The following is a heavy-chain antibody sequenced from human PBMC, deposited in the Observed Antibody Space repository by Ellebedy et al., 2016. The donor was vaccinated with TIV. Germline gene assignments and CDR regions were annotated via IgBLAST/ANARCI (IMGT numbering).Heavy chain of an antibody. J-gene: IGHJ6*02. V-gene: IGHV4-59*01. Sequence: MPSETLSLTFTVSCGSISRYYWNWIRQSPGKGLEWIGYLYYPGSTTYNPSLKSRVTISVDTSKNQFSLKLGSVTAADTAVYYCARQPPGSYDYGLDVWGQGTTVTVSS. CDR3: ARQPPGSYDYGLDV. CDR1: CGSISRYY. D-gene: IGHD1-14*01. CDR2: LYYPGST.